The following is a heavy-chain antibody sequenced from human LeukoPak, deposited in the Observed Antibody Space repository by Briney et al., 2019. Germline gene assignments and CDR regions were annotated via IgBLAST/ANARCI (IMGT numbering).Heavy chain of an antibody. CDR1: GFTFSSYG. V-gene: IGHV3-23*01. D-gene: IGHD3-22*01. CDR2: ISGSGGST. Sequence: GSLRLSCAASGFTFSSYGMSWVRQAPGKGLEWVSAISGSGGSTYYADSVKGRFTISRDNSKNTLYLQMNSLRAEDTAVYYCAKDRYDSSGYYLNEYYFDYWGQGTLVTVSS. J-gene: IGHJ4*02. CDR3: AKDRYDSSGYYLNEYYFDY.